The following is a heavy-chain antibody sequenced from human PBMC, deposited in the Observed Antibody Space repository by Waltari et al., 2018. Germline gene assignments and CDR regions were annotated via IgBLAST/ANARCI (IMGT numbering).Heavy chain of an antibody. V-gene: IGHV4-38-2*01. CDR3: ARNSGNYSFFY. J-gene: IGHJ4*02. CDR1: GYSISSGYF. Sequence: QVQLQESGPGLVKPSETLSLTGAVPGYSISSGYFWGWIRQPPGKGLVWIGSIYHSGRTYYNPSLNSRVTISVDTSKNQFSLKLSSVTAADSAVYYCARNSGNYSFFYWGQGTLVTVSS. D-gene: IGHD1-26*01. CDR2: IYHSGRT.